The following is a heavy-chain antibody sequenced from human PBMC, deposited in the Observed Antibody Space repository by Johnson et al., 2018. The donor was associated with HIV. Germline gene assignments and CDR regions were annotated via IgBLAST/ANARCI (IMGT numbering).Heavy chain of an antibody. Sequence: QMQLVESGGGVVQPGRSLRLSCAASGFTFSSYGMHWVRQAPGKGLEWVAVISYDGSNKYYADSVKGRFTISRDNSKNTLYLQMNSLRAEDTAVYYCAKGYGVNGGAFDIWGQGTMVTVSS. CDR2: ISYDGSNK. CDR1: GFTFSSYG. V-gene: IGHV3-30*18. CDR3: AKGYGVNGGAFDI. J-gene: IGHJ3*02. D-gene: IGHD4-23*01.